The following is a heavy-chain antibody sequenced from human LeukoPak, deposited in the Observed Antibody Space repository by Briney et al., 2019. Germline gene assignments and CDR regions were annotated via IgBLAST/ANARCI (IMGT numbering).Heavy chain of an antibody. CDR1: GGTFSSYA. Sequence: SVTVSCKASGGTFSSYAISWVRQAPGQGLEWMGGIIPIFGTASYAQKFQDRVTVTTDESTSTAYMELRSLRFEDTAVYYCARGTTVVQSGLFDYWGQGTLVTVSS. D-gene: IGHD4-17*01. CDR2: IIPIFGTA. J-gene: IGHJ4*02. CDR3: ARGTTVVQSGLFDY. V-gene: IGHV1-69*05.